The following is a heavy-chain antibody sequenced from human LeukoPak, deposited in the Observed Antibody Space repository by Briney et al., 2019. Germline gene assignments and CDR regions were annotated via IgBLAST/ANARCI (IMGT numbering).Heavy chain of an antibody. CDR1: GGSLSGYY. J-gene: IGHJ4*02. V-gene: IGHV4-34*01. D-gene: IGHD6-13*01. Sequence: SETLSLTCAVYGGSLSGYYWSWIRQSPGKGLEWIGEINDSGSTNYNPSLKSRVTISVDTSKNQFSLKLTSVTAADTAVYYCAREGYSSSLDPYFDYWGQGTLVTVSS. CDR2: INDSGST. CDR3: AREGYSSSLDPYFDY.